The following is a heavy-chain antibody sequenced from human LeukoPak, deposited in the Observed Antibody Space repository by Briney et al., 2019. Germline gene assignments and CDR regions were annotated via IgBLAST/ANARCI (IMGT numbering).Heavy chain of an antibody. V-gene: IGHV3-30-3*01. CDR2: ISYDGSNK. D-gene: IGHD3-22*01. J-gene: IGHJ6*02. CDR3: ARASCYYDSSGYLALYYYYGMDV. Sequence: SCKASGYTFTGYYMHWVRQAPGKGLEWVAVISYDGSNKYYADSVKGRFTISRDNSKNTLYLQMNSLRAEDTAVYYCARASCYYDSSGYLALYYYYGMDVWGQGTTVTVSS. CDR1: GYTFTGYY.